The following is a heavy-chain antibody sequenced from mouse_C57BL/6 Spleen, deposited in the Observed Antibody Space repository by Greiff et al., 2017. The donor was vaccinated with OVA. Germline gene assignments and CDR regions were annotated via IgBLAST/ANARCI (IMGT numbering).Heavy chain of an antibody. CDR1: GFTFSDYG. CDR2: ISSGSSTI. Sequence: VQLKQSGGGLVKPGGSLKLSCAASGFTFSDYGMHWVRQAPEKGLEWVAYISSGSSTIYYADTVKGRFTISRDNAKNTLFLQMTSLRSEDTAMYYCARSSSYDWYFDVWGTGTTVTVSS. D-gene: IGHD1-1*01. CDR3: ARSSSYDWYFDV. J-gene: IGHJ1*03. V-gene: IGHV5-17*01.